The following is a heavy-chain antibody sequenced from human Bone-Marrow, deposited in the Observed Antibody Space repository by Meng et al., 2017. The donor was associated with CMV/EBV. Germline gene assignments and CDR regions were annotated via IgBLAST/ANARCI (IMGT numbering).Heavy chain of an antibody. CDR2: IYPGDSET. D-gene: IGHD5-24*01. V-gene: IGHV5-51*01. J-gene: IGHJ4*02. CDR1: GYSFADFW. CDR3: ARATNRRRDSYKWAY. Sequence: KVSCKGSGYSFADFWIGWVRRMPGKGLEWMGIIYPGDSETTYSPSFQGQVTISADESINTAYLQWSSLKASDTAMYYCARATNRRRDSYKWAYWGQGTLVTVSS.